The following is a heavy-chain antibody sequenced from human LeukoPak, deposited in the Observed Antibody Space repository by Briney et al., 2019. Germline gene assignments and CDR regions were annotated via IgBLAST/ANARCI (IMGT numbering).Heavy chain of an antibody. D-gene: IGHD6-13*01. J-gene: IGHJ4*02. Sequence: GGSLRLSCAASGITFSSHAMTWVRQAPGKGLEWVAAIRGNGATTDYADSVKGRFTISRDNSKNTLYLQMNSLRAEDTAVYYCAKDQSSSSWSNFDYWGQGTLVTVSS. CDR1: GITFSSHA. CDR2: IRGNGATT. V-gene: IGHV3-23*01. CDR3: AKDQSSSSWSNFDY.